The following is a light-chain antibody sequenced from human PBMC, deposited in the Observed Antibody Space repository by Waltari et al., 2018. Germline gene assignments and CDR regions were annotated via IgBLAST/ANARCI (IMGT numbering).Light chain of an antibody. J-gene: IGLJ3*02. CDR3: QVWDSSSDHRWV. V-gene: IGLV3-21*04. Sequence: SYVLTPPPSVSVAPGKTARITCGGNNIGSKSVHWSHQKPGQAPVLVIYDDSDRPSGIPERFSGSNSGNTATLTISRVEAGDEADYYCQVWDSSSDHRWVFGGGTKLTVL. CDR2: DDS. CDR1: NIGSKS.